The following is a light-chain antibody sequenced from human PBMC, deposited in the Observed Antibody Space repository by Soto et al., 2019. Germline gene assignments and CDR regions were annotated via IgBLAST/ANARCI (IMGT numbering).Light chain of an antibody. Sequence: DIQMTQSPSSLSASVGDRVTIACRASQRISSHLNWYQQKPGEAPNLLIYAASNLQSGVPSRFSGSGSGTDFTLTISSLLPEDFATYYCQQSYSTPRTFGQGTKVDIK. CDR1: QRISSH. CDR3: QQSYSTPRT. J-gene: IGKJ1*01. V-gene: IGKV1-39*01. CDR2: AAS.